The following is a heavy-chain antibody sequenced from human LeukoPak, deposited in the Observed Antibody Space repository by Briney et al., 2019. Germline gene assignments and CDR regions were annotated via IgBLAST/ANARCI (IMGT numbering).Heavy chain of an antibody. Sequence: GGSLRLSCAASGLTFSSYSMNWVRQAPGKGLDWVAFIRYDGSNKYYADSVKGRFTISRDNSKNTVYLQMNSLRAEDTAVYYCAAPGVPAATYYFDYWGQGTLVTVSS. V-gene: IGHV3-30*02. J-gene: IGHJ4*02. D-gene: IGHD2-2*01. CDR1: GLTFSSYS. CDR3: AAPGVPAATYYFDY. CDR2: IRYDGSNK.